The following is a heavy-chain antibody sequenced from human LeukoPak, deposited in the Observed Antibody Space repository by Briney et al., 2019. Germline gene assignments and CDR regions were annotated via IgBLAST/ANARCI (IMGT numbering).Heavy chain of an antibody. D-gene: IGHD3-3*01. CDR1: GFTFSSYW. Sequence: GSLRLSCAASGFTFSSYWMSWVRQAPGKGLEWVANIKQDGSEKYYVDSVKGRFTISRDNAKNSLYLQMNSLRAVDTAVYYCARVHYDFWSGYKNFDYWGQGTLVTVSS. V-gene: IGHV3-7*01. CDR2: IKQDGSEK. CDR3: ARVHYDFWSGYKNFDY. J-gene: IGHJ4*02.